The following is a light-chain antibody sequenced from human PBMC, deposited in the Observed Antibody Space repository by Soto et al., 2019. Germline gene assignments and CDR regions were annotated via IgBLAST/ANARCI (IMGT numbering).Light chain of an antibody. Sequence: QPVLTQPPSVSGAPGQRVTISCTGSSSNIGAGYDVHWYQQLPGTAPKLLIYGNSNRPSGVPDRFSGSKSGTSASLAIGGLRSEDEADYYCVTWDDSVTGWVFGGGTQLTVL. J-gene: IGLJ3*02. CDR1: SSNIGAGYD. CDR3: VTWDDSVTGWV. V-gene: IGLV1-40*01. CDR2: GNS.